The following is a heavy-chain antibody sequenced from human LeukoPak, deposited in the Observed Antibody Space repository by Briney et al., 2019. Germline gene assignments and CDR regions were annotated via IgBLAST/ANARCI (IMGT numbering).Heavy chain of an antibody. CDR3: ARETSRSPKVDYYDSSGSLY. CDR1: GFTFSSSW. D-gene: IGHD3-22*01. V-gene: IGHV3-7*04. J-gene: IGHJ4*02. Sequence: GGSLRLSCAASGFTFSSSWMSWVRQAPGKGLEWVANIKQDGSEKYYVDSVKGRFTISRDNAKNSLYLQMNSLRAEDTAVYYCARETSRSPKVDYYDSSGSLYWGQGTLVTVSS. CDR2: IKQDGSEK.